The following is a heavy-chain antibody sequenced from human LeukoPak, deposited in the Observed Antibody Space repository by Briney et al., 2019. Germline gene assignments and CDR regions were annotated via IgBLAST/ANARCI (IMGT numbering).Heavy chain of an antibody. CDR1: GFTFSSHW. CDR2: ISSASNTI. CDR3: ARDGWFGDYNWFDP. D-gene: IGHD3-10*01. Sequence: GGSLRLSCAASGFTFSSHWMHWVRQAPGKGLEWVSYISSASNTIYYADSVKGRFTISRDNAKNSLYLQMNSLRAEDTAMYYCARDGWFGDYNWFDPWGQGTLVTVSS. J-gene: IGHJ5*02. V-gene: IGHV3-48*01.